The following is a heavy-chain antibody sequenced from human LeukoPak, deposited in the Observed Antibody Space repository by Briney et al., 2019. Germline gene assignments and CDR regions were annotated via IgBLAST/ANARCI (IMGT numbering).Heavy chain of an antibody. CDR1: GGSISSYY. CDR2: IYYSGST. CDR3: ARFNYYGSGYYFDY. J-gene: IGHJ4*02. V-gene: IGHV4-59*01. D-gene: IGHD3-10*01. Sequence: SETLSLTCTVSGGSISSYYWSWIRQPPGKGLEWIGYIYYSGSTNYNPSLKSRVTISVDTSKNQFSLKLSSRTAADTAVYYCARFNYYGSGYYFDYWGQGTLATVSS.